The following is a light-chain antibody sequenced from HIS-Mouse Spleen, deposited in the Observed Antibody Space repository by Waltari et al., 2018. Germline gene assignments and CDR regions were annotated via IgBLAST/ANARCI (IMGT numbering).Light chain of an antibody. Sequence: SYELSQPPSVSVSPGQTARITCPGDACPKKYAYWYQQKSGQAPVLVIYEDSKGPSGIPERFSGSSSGTMATLTISGAQVEDEADYYCYSTDSSGNHRVFGGGTKLTVL. CDR2: EDS. CDR1: ACPKKY. CDR3: YSTDSSGNHRV. V-gene: IGLV3-10*01. J-gene: IGLJ2*01.